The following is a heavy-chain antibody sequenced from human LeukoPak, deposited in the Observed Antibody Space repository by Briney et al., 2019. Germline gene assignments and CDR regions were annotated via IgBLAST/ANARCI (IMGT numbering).Heavy chain of an antibody. CDR2: IYPGDSDT. V-gene: IGHV5-51*01. Sequence: GESLKISCKGSGYSFTSYWIGWVRQMPGKGLEWMGIIYPGDSDTRYSPSFQGQVTISADKSISTAYLQWSSLKASDIAMYYCARHEALIAAREADYYGMDVWGQGTTVTVSS. CDR1: GYSFTSYW. J-gene: IGHJ6*02. D-gene: IGHD6-6*01. CDR3: ARHEALIAAREADYYGMDV.